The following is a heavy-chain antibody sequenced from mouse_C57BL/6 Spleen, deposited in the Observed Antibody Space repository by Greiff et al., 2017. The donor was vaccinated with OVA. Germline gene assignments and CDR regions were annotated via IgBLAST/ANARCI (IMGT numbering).Heavy chain of an antibody. J-gene: IGHJ1*03. CDR2: ISGGGGNT. Sequence: EVKLQESGGGLVKPGGSLKLSCAASGFTFSSYTMSWVRQTPERRLEWVATISGGGGNTYYPDSVKGRFTISRDNAKNTLYLQMSSLRSEDTALYYCARHGLGREYFDVWGTGTTVTVSS. CDR1: GFTFSSYT. CDR3: ARHGLGREYFDV. D-gene: IGHD4-1*01. V-gene: IGHV5-9*01.